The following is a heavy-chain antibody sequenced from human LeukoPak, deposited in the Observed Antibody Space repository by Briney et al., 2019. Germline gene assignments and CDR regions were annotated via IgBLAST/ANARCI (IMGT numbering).Heavy chain of an antibody. J-gene: IGHJ5*02. D-gene: IGHD4-17*01. CDR3: AKGATVTTYGSFDP. Sequence: GGSLRLSCAASGFTFSSYARSWVRQAPGKGLEWISAISVSGGSTYYADSVKGRFTISRDDSNTTLYLQMSSLRAEDTAVYYGAKGATVTTYGSFDPWGQGTLVTVSS. V-gene: IGHV3-23*01. CDR1: GFTFSSYA. CDR2: ISVSGGST.